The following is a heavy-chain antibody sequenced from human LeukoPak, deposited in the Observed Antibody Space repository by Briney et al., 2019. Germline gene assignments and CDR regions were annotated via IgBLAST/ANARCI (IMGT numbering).Heavy chain of an antibody. D-gene: IGHD4-17*01. Sequence: SLRLSCAASGFTFDDYAMHWVRQAPGKGLEWVSGISWNSGRIAYADSVKGRFTISRDNAKNTLYLQMNSLRGEDTAVYYCAKHKENYGDSCLDDYWGQGTLVTVSS. V-gene: IGHV3-9*01. CDR2: ISWNSGRI. CDR3: AKHKENYGDSCLDDY. J-gene: IGHJ4*02. CDR1: GFTFDDYA.